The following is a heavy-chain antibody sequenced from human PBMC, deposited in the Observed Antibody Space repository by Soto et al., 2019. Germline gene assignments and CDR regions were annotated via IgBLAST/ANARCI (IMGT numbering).Heavy chain of an antibody. CDR1: GFTFSDYY. D-gene: IGHD3-9*01. V-gene: IGHV3-11*05. CDR3: ARDADILTGSDAFDI. Sequence: QVQLVESGGGLVKPGGSLRLSCAASGFTFSDYYMSWIRQAPGKGLEWVSYISSSSSYTNYADSVKGRFTISRDNAXXSLYLQMNSLRAEDTAVYYCARDADILTGSDAFDIWGQGTMVPVSS. CDR2: ISSSSSYT. J-gene: IGHJ3*02.